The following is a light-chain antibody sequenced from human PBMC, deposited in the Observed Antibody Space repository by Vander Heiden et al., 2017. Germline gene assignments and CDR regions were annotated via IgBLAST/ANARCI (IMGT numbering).Light chain of an antibody. V-gene: IGKV1-33*01. J-gene: IGKJ4*01. CDR1: QDISNY. Sequence: DIQMTQSPSSLSASVGDRVTITCQASQDISNYLNWYQQKPGKAPKLLIYDASNLETRVPSRFSGSGSGTDFTFTISSLQPEDFATYYCQQDDNLPITFGGGTKVEIK. CDR2: DAS. CDR3: QQDDNLPIT.